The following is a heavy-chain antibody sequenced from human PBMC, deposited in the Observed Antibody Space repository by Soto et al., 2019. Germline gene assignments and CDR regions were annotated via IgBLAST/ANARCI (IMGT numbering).Heavy chain of an antibody. CDR2: IYYRGST. Sequence: SETLSLTCTVSGGSISSSSYYWGWIRQPPGKGLEWIGNIYYRGSTYYNPSLKSRVTISVDTSKNQFSLKLASVTAADTAVYYCARDYGDYQFDYWGQGTLVTVSS. V-gene: IGHV4-39*02. CDR3: ARDYGDYQFDY. J-gene: IGHJ4*02. D-gene: IGHD4-17*01. CDR1: GGSISSSSYY.